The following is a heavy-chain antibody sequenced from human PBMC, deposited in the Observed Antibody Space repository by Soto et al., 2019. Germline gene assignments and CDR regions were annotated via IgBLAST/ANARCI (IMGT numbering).Heavy chain of an antibody. V-gene: IGHV3-74*01. Sequence: GGSLRLSCAASGFTFSSYWMHWVRQAPGKGLVWVSRINSDGSSTSYADSVKGRFTISRDNAKNTLYLQMNSLRAEDTAVYYCARTITIFGVVPDYWGQGTLVTVSS. CDR2: INSDGSST. D-gene: IGHD3-3*01. J-gene: IGHJ4*02. CDR1: GFTFSSYW. CDR3: ARTITIFGVVPDY.